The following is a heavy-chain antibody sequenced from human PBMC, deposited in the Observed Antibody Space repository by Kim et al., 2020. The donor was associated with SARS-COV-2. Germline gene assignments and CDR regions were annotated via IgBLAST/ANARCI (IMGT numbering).Heavy chain of an antibody. D-gene: IGHD2-8*01. CDR3: ARDLHFCTTGVCPYYYVMDV. Sequence: GRFTISRGNAKNTLYLQMNSLRGEDTAVYYCARDLHFCTTGVCPYYYVMDVWGQGTTVTVSS. J-gene: IGHJ6*02. V-gene: IGHV3-30*07.